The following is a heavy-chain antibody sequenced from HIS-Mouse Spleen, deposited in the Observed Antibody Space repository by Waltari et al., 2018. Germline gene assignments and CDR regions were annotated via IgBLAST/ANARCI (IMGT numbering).Heavy chain of an antibody. CDR3: AREIPYSSSWYDWYFDL. V-gene: IGHV4-39*07. Sequence: QLQLQESGPGLVKPSETLSLTCPVPGGPISSRSYYWGWIRQPPGKGLEGIGSIYYSGSTYYNPSLKSRVTISVDTSKNQFSLKLSSVTAADTAVYYCAREIPYSSSWYDWYFDLWGRGTLVTVSS. J-gene: IGHJ2*01. D-gene: IGHD6-13*01. CDR2: IYYSGST. CDR1: GGPISSRSYY.